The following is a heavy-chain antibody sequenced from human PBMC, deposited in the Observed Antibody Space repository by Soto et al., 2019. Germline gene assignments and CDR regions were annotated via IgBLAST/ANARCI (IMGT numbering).Heavy chain of an antibody. CDR3: ARYCSSTSCYDNWFDP. Sequence: QLQLQESGPGLVKPSETLSLTCTVSGGSISSSSYYWGWIRQPPGKGLEWIGSIYYSGSTNYNPSLKSRVTISVDTSKIQFSLKLSSVTAADTAVYYCARYCSSTSCYDNWFDPWGQGTLVTVSS. J-gene: IGHJ5*02. CDR1: GGSISSSSYY. V-gene: IGHV4-39*01. CDR2: IYYSGST. D-gene: IGHD2-2*01.